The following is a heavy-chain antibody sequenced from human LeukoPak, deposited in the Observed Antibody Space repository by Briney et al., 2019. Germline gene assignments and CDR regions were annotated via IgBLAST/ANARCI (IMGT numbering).Heavy chain of an antibody. D-gene: IGHD6-13*01. J-gene: IGHJ5*02. CDR3: ARHSIAAAIFDP. Sequence: SETLSLXCTVSGGSISSSSYYWGWIRQPPGKGLEWIGSIYYSGSTYYNPSLKSRVTISVDTSKNQFSLKLSSVTAADTAVYYCARHSIAAAIFDPWGQGTLVTVSS. CDR2: IYYSGST. CDR1: GGSISSSSYY. V-gene: IGHV4-39*01.